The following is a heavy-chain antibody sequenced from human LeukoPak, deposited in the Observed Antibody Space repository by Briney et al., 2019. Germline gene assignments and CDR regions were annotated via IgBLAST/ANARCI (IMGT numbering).Heavy chain of an antibody. J-gene: IGHJ4*02. CDR2: IYYSGST. Sequence: SETLSLTCTVSGGSISSYYWSWIRQPPGKGLEWIGYIYYSGSTNYNPSLKSRVTMSVDTSKNQFSLKLSSVTAADTAVYYCARDADRSKKDQGYLVYWGQGTLVTVSS. CDR1: GGSISSYY. CDR3: ARDADRSKKDQGYLVY. D-gene: IGHD6-13*01. V-gene: IGHV4-59*12.